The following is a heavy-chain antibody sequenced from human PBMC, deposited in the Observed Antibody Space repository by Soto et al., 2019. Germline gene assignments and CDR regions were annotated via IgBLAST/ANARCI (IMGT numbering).Heavy chain of an antibody. Sequence: SETLSLTCAVYGGSFSGYYWSWIRQPPGKGLEWIGEINHSGSTNYNPSLKSRVTISVDTSKNQFSLKLSSVTAADTAVYYCARVGPSIPGSGYSYARAPKKYGMDVWGQGTTVTVSS. D-gene: IGHD5-18*01. CDR3: ARVGPSIPGSGYSYARAPKKYGMDV. J-gene: IGHJ6*02. V-gene: IGHV4-34*01. CDR1: GGSFSGYY. CDR2: INHSGST.